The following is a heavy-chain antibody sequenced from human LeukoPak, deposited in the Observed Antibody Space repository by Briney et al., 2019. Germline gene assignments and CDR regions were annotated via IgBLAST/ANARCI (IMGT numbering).Heavy chain of an antibody. D-gene: IGHD2-21*02. Sequence: TSVKVSCKASVGTFSSYAISVVRQAPGQGLEWMGRIVPSLCIPNYAQKFQGRVTITADKSTTTAYMELSSLRSEDTAVYYCATEAIVVVTARDYWYFDLWGRGTLVTVSS. CDR3: ATEAIVVVTARDYWYFDL. J-gene: IGHJ2*01. V-gene: IGHV1-69*04. CDR2: IVPSLCIP. CDR1: VGTFSSYA.